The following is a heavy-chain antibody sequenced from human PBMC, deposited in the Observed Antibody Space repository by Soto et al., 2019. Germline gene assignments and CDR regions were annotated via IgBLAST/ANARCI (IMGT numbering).Heavy chain of an antibody. CDR2: FDPEDGET. J-gene: IGHJ4*02. D-gene: IGHD6-13*01. V-gene: IGHV1-24*01. Sequence: ASVKVSCKVSGYTLTELSMHWVRQAPGKGLEWMGGFDPEDGETIYAQKFQGRVTMTEDTSTDTAYMELSSLRSEDTAVYYCATAQGGSSSWYFDYWGQGTLVTVSS. CDR3: ATAQGGSSSWYFDY. CDR1: GYTLTELS.